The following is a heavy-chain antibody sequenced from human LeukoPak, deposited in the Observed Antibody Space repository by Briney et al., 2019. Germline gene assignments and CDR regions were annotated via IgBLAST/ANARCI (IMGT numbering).Heavy chain of an antibody. CDR3: ARDRRPWEVRPSVFDY. D-gene: IGHD1-26*01. Sequence: ASVKVSCKASGYTFTSYGISWVRQAPGQGLEWMGWISAYNGNTNYAQKLQGRVTMTTDTSTSTAYMELRSLRSDDTAVYYCARDRRPWEVRPSVFDYWGKGTLVTVSS. CDR2: ISAYNGNT. J-gene: IGHJ4*02. CDR1: GYTFTSYG. V-gene: IGHV1-18*01.